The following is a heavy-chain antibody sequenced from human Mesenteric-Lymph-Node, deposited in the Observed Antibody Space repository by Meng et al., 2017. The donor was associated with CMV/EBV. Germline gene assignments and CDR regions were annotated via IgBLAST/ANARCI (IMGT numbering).Heavy chain of an antibody. Sequence: LRLSCTVSGGSISSGGYYWSWIRQHPGKGLEWIGYIYYSGSTYYNPSLKSRVTISVDTSKNQFSLKLSSVTAADTAVYYCARSDDFWSGYYHDAFDIWGQGTMVTVSS. CDR3: ARSDDFWSGYYHDAFDI. CDR2: IYYSGST. CDR1: GGSISSGGYY. V-gene: IGHV4-31*03. D-gene: IGHD3-3*01. J-gene: IGHJ3*02.